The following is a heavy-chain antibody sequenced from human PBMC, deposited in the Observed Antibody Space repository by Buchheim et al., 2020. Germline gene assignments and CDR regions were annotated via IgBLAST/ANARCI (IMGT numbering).Heavy chain of an antibody. CDR3: TTDSITMVLGVRTNWFDP. J-gene: IGHJ5*02. D-gene: IGHD3-10*01. CDR1: GGTFSSYT. V-gene: IGHV1-69*08. Sequence: QVQLVQSGAEVKKPGSSVKVSCKASGGTFSSYTISWVRQAPGQGLEWMGRIIPILGIANYAQKFQGRVTITAAKSTSTAYIELSSLRSEDTAVYYCTTDSITMVLGVRTNWFDPWGQGTL. CDR2: IIPILGIA.